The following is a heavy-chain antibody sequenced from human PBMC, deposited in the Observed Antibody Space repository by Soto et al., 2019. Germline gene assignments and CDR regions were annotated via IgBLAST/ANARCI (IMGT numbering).Heavy chain of an antibody. CDR3: ARDTPATTYY. CDR1: GFTVSSNY. D-gene: IGHD4-17*01. J-gene: IGHJ4*02. CDR2: IYSGGST. V-gene: IGHV3-66*01. Sequence: GGSLRLSCAASGFTVSSNYMSWVRQAPGQGLEWVSVIYSGGSTYYADSVKGRFTISRENSKNTLYLQRNSLGAEETAVYYGARDTPATTYYWGQGTLVTV.